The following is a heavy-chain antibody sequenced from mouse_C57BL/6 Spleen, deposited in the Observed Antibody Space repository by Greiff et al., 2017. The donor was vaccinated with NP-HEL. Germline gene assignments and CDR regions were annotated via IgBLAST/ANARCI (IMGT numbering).Heavy chain of an antibody. V-gene: IGHV5-17*01. CDR2: ISSGSSTI. CDR1: GFTFSDYG. D-gene: IGHD2-4*01. J-gene: IGHJ3*01. Sequence: EVQVVESGGGLVKPGGSLKLSCAASGFTFSDYGMHWVRQAPEKGLEWVAYISSGSSTIYYADTVKGRFTISRDNAKNTLFLQMTSLRSEDTAMYYCARGGLRPAWFAYWGQGTLVTVSA. CDR3: ARGGLRPAWFAY.